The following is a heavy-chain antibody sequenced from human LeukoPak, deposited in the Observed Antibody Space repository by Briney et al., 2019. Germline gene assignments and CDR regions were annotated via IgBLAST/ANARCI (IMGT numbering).Heavy chain of an antibody. CDR3: AACPWGRGSCFFDY. J-gene: IGHJ4*02. D-gene: IGHD2-15*01. CDR1: GYSISSGYY. V-gene: IGHV4-38-2*02. CDR2: IHYSGST. Sequence: PSETLSLTCTVSGYSISSGYYWGWIRQPPGKDLEWIGGIHYSGSTSYKASLKSRVTISVDTSKNQFSLDLSSVTAADTAVYYCAACPWGRGSCFFDYWGQGTLVTVSS.